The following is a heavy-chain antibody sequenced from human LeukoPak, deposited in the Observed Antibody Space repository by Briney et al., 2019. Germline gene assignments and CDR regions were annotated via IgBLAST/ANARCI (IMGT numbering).Heavy chain of an antibody. D-gene: IGHD3-10*01. CDR3: ARGKVVTMVRGVIITYFDY. CDR2: INPSGGT. J-gene: IGHJ4*02. V-gene: IGHV1-46*01. CDR1: GYTFTSYY. Sequence: ASVKVSCKAFGYTFTSYYVHWVRQAPGQGLEWMGIINPSGGTNYAQKFQGRVTMTRDTSTSTVYMELSSLRSEDTAVYYCARGKVVTMVRGVIITYFDYWGQGTQVTVSS.